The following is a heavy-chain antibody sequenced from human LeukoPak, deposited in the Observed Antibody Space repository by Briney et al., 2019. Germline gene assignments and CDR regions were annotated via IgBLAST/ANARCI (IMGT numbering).Heavy chain of an antibody. CDR2: IIPIFGTA. CDR3: ARCGPGSTSCYNKGNIGMDV. J-gene: IGHJ6*04. Sequence: ASVKVSCKASGGTFSSYAISWVRQAPGQGLEWMGGIIPIFGTANYAQKFQGRVTITADESTSTAYMELSSLRSEDTAVYYCARCGPGSTSCYNKGNIGMDVWGKGTTVTVSS. V-gene: IGHV1-69*13. D-gene: IGHD2-2*02. CDR1: GGTFSSYA.